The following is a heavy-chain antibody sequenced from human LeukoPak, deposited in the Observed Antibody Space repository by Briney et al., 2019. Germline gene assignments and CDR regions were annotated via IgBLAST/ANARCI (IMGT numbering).Heavy chain of an antibody. V-gene: IGHV4-4*09. CDR1: GGSISTYY. CDR2: IHASGPT. Sequence: SETLSLTSTVSGGSISTYYWSWIRRPPGKGLEWIAYIHASGPTNYNPSLKSRITISVDTSKNQFSLKLSSVTAADTAVYYCARHDAGIAARPFDNWGQGTLVTVSS. D-gene: IGHD6-6*01. J-gene: IGHJ4*02. CDR3: ARHDAGIAARPFDN.